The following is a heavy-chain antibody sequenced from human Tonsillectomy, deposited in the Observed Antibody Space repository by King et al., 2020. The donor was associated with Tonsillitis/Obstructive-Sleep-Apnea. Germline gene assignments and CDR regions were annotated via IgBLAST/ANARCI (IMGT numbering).Heavy chain of an antibody. V-gene: IGHV1-18*01. J-gene: IGHJ6*03. CDR1: GYTFTSHG. CDR2: ISAYNGNT. CDR3: ARDDPRLHLGELSLFGHYYYYMDV. D-gene: IGHD3-16*02. Sequence: QLVQSGAEVKKPGASVKVSCKASGYTFTSHGISWVRQAPGQGLHWVGWISAYNGNTNYAQKFQGRCTMTTDASTSTAYMDLRSLRADDTAVYYLARDDPRLHLGELSLFGHYYYYMDVWGTGTTVTVS.